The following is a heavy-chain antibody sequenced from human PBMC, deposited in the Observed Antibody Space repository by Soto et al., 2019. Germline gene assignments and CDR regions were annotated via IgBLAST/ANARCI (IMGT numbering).Heavy chain of an antibody. CDR3: ARHDGFSSGWIFDY. J-gene: IGHJ4*01. Sequence: SETLSLTCTVSGDSIDSYYWSWIRQPPGKGLEWIGYIYHSGNTYSNPSLKSRVTISVDTSNNQLSLKLRSVTAADTAVYYCARHDGFSSGWIFDYWGHGTLVTVSS. D-gene: IGHD6-19*01. V-gene: IGHV4-59*04. CDR1: GDSIDSYY. CDR2: IYHSGNT.